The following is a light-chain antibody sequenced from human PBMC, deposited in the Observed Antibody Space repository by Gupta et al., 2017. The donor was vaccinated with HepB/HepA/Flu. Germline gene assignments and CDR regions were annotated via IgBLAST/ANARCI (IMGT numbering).Light chain of an antibody. J-gene: IGLJ2*01. CDR2: RNN. Sequence: HAGLTQPPPVSKGLRPTAPLTCFGNSNNVGNEGAAWLLQHQGHPPTLLSYRNNDRPSGISGRFSASRSGNAAALTITGLQPEDEGDYYCSAWDSSLSIVLFGGGTKLTVL. CDR1: SNNVGNEG. V-gene: IGLV10-54*04. CDR3: SAWDSSLSIVL.